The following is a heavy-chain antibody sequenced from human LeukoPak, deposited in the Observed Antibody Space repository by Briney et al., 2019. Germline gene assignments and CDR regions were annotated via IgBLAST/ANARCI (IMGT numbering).Heavy chain of an antibody. CDR3: AGSGSQGFDY. CDR2: IYTSGST. Sequence: SETLSLTCTVSGGSISSGSYYWSWIRQPAGKGLEWIGRIYTSGSTNYNPSLKSRVTISVDTSKNQFSLKLSSVTAADTAVYYCAGSGSQGFDYWGQGTLVTVSS. D-gene: IGHD3-10*01. CDR1: GGSISSGSYY. V-gene: IGHV4-61*02. J-gene: IGHJ4*02.